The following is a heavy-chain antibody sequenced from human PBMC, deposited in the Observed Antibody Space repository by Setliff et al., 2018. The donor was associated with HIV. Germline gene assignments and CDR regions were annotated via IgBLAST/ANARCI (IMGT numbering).Heavy chain of an antibody. J-gene: IGHJ4*02. CDR3: ARGLGNFVPDLIGYFDY. D-gene: IGHD3-3*02. CDR1: GGTFSSYA. V-gene: IGHV1-69*01. Sequence: VSCKASGGTFSSYAISWVRQAPGQGLEWMGGIIPILGPANYAQKFQGRVTITAGEYTTTSYMELRNLRSEDTAIYYCARGLGNFVPDLIGYFDYWGQGTLVTVSS. CDR2: IIPILGPA.